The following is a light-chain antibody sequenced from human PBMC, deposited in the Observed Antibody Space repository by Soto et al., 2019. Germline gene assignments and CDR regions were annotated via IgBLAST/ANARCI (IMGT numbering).Light chain of an antibody. V-gene: IGLV1-44*01. CDR2: GNT. Sequence: QAVVTQPPSASGAPGQRVTISCSGSTSNIGTDTVNWYQQLPGTAPKLLIYGNTQRPSGVPDRFSGSKSATSASLAISGLQSEDEADYYCSSYTAFTTDVFGSGTKVTVL. CDR1: TSNIGTDT. J-gene: IGLJ1*01. CDR3: SSYTAFTTDV.